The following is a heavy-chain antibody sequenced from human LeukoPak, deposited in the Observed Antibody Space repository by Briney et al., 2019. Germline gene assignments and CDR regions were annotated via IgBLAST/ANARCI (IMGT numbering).Heavy chain of an antibody. CDR1: GGTLSSYA. CDR3: ASAVTTSANFDY. V-gene: IGHV1-69*01. D-gene: IGHD4-17*01. Sequence: SVKVSCKASGGTLSSYAISWVRQAPGQGLEWMGGIIPIFGTANYAQKFQGRVTITADESTSTAYMELSSLRSEDTAVYYCASAVTTSANFDYWGQGTLVTVSS. J-gene: IGHJ4*02. CDR2: IIPIFGTA.